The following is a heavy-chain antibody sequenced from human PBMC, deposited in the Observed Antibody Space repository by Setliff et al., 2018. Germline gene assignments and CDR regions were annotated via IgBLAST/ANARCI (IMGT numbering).Heavy chain of an antibody. CDR3: ARDNTLVGATDY. Sequence: TLSLTCSVPGDPINFYYWTWVRQSAGKGLEWIGRLHTSGTTDYNPSLKGRVTISADTSTNHFSLKVTSVTAADTAVYYCARDNTLVGATDYWGQGALVTVSS. CDR1: GDPINFYY. V-gene: IGHV4-4*07. D-gene: IGHD1-26*01. CDR2: LHTSGTT. J-gene: IGHJ4*02.